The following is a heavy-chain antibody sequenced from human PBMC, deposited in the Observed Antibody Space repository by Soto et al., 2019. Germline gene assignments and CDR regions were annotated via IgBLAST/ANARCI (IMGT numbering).Heavy chain of an antibody. Sequence: EVQLLESGGGLVQPGGSLRLSCAASGFTFSIYAISWVRQGPGKGLDWVSAISGSTGGTYYADSVKGRFTISRDNSKNTLYLQMNSLRVEDTALYYCARGSFGDHDYWGQGTLVTVSS. J-gene: IGHJ4*02. V-gene: IGHV3-23*01. CDR1: GFTFSIYA. D-gene: IGHD3-10*01. CDR3: ARGSFGDHDY. CDR2: ISGSTGGT.